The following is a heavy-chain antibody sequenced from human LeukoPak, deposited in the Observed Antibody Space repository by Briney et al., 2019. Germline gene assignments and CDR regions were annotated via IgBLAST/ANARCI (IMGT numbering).Heavy chain of an antibody. CDR1: GGSFSDYY. V-gene: IGHV4-34*01. CDR3: AFGSDFQSFDY. CDR2: INHSGST. Sequence: SETLSLTCAGYGGSFSDYYWSWIRQPPGKGLEWIGEINHSGSTKYNPSLKSRVTVSVETSRNQFSLKLSSVTAADTAVYYCAFGSDFQSFDYWGQGTLVTVSS. J-gene: IGHJ4*02. D-gene: IGHD5-12*01.